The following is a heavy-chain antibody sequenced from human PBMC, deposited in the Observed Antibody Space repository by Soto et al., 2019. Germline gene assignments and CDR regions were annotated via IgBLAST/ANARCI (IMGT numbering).Heavy chain of an antibody. CDR3: ARDRDSSGYYYVFDY. J-gene: IGHJ4*02. CDR1: GFTFSSYA. D-gene: IGHD3-22*01. CDR2: ISGSGGST. V-gene: IGHV3-20*04. Sequence: PGVSLRLSCAACGFTFSSYAMSWVRQAPGKGLEWVSGISGSGGSTGYADSVKGRFTISRDNAKNSLYLQMNSLRAEDTALYYCARDRDSSGYYYVFDYWGQGTLVTVSS.